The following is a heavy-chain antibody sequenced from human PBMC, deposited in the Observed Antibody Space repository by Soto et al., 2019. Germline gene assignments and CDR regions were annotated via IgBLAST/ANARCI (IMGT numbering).Heavy chain of an antibody. V-gene: IGHV3-23*01. D-gene: IGHD4-17*01. CDR2: ISDSGGSK. Sequence: GRPLRLSWAASVFTFSSYALSWVRQSPGKGLEWVSGISDSGGSKYYADSVKGRFTISRDNSKNTLYLQMKILRAEDTAVYYCAKDTSNCDYGVYYLDYWGQGTLVTVSS. CDR3: AKDTSNCDYGVYYLDY. J-gene: IGHJ4*02. CDR1: VFTFSSYA.